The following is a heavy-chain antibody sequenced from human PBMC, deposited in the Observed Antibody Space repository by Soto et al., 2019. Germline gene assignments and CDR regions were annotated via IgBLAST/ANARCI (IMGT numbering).Heavy chain of an antibody. CDR2: IRSKAYGGTT. J-gene: IGHJ3*02. CDR1: GFTFGDYA. D-gene: IGHD3-10*01. CDR3: TRGSHYYGSGMIGAFDI. V-gene: IGHV3-49*03. Sequence: GGSLRLSCTTSGFTFGDYAMSWFRQAPGKGLEWVGFIRSKAYGGTTEYAASVKGRFTISRDDSKSIAYLQMNSLKTEDTAVYYCTRGSHYYGSGMIGAFDIWGQGTMVPVSS.